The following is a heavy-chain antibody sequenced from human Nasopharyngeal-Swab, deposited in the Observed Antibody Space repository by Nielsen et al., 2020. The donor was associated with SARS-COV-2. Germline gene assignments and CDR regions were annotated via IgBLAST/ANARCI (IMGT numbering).Heavy chain of an antibody. Sequence: ASVQVSCKASGYTFINHDINWVRQSTAQGLEWMGWLSPNSGNTGYAQKFQGSVTMTRNTSTSTAYLELSSLRSEDTAVYYCARGGSSLGANLEDPWGQGTLVIVSS. V-gene: IGHV1-8*01. J-gene: IGHJ5*02. CDR3: ARGGSSLGANLEDP. D-gene: IGHD3-10*01. CDR1: GYTFINHD. CDR2: LSPNSGNT.